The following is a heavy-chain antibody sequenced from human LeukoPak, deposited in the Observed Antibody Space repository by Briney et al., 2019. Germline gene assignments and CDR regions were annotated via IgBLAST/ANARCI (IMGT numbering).Heavy chain of an antibody. Sequence: ASVKASCKASGYTFTSYDINWVRQATGQGLEWMGWMNPNSGNTGYAQKFQGRVTMTRNTSISTAYMELSSLRSEDTAVYYCARGSGGVRGVIITGSYYYYYMDVWGKGTTVTISS. V-gene: IGHV1-8*01. CDR1: GYTFTSYD. D-gene: IGHD3-10*01. J-gene: IGHJ6*03. CDR2: MNPNSGNT. CDR3: ARGSGGVRGVIITGSYYYYYMDV.